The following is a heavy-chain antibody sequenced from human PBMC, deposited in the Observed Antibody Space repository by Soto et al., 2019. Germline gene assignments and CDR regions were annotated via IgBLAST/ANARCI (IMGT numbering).Heavy chain of an antibody. CDR3: AGGYGSGSYSASYVY. CDR2: IYYSGST. J-gene: IGHJ4*02. D-gene: IGHD3-10*01. Sequence: PSETLSLTCTVSGGSISSYYWSWIRQPPGKGLEWIGYIYYSGSTSYNPSLKSRVTISVDTSKNQFSLKLSSVNAADTALYYCAGGYGSGSYSASYVYWGQGTLVTVSS. CDR1: GGSISSYY. V-gene: IGHV4-59*01.